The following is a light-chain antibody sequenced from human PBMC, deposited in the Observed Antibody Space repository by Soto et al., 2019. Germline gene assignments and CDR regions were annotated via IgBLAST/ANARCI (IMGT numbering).Light chain of an antibody. CDR3: QQYNSYSPT. CDR1: QSISSW. CDR2: KAS. Sequence: DIQMTQSPSTLSASVGDRVTITCRASQSISSWLAWYQQKPGKAPKLLIYKASSLESGVPSRFSSSGSGTEFTLTISSLQPDEFATYYFQQYNSYSPTFGQGTKVEIK. J-gene: IGKJ1*01. V-gene: IGKV1-5*03.